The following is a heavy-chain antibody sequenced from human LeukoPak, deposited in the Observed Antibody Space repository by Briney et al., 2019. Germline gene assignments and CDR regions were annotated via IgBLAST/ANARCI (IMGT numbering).Heavy chain of an antibody. CDR3: ARAYDSGCNY. CDR2: INAANGNT. Sequence: WAPVKVSCKASGYTFTSYAIHWVRQAPGQRLEWMGLINAANGNTRYSQTFQDRVTITRDTSASTAYMELSSLRSEDTAVYYCARAYDSGCNYWGQGTLVTVSS. J-gene: IGHJ4*02. CDR1: GYTFTSYA. D-gene: IGHD6-19*01. V-gene: IGHV1-3*01.